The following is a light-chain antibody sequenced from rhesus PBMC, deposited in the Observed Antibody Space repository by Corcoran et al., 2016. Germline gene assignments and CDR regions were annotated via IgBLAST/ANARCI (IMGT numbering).Light chain of an antibody. CDR1: QSVSSS. V-gene: IGKV3-24*01. CDR3: LQHSNWPYS. J-gene: IGKJ2*01. Sequence: EIVMTQSPDTLSLSPGERATLACRASQSVSSSLAWYQQKPGQAPRLVIYGASSRATGIPARRSGSGCGTDFTLTISSVEPEDGAVYYCLQHSNWPYSFGQGTKVEIK. CDR2: GAS.